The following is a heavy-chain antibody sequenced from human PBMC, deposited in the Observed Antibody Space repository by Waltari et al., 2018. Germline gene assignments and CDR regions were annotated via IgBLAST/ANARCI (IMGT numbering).Heavy chain of an antibody. J-gene: IGHJ4*02. CDR3: ASGVGATIYYFDY. Sequence: QVQLQESGPGLVKPSETLSLPCTVPGGSISSYYWSWIRQPPGKGLEWIGYIYYSGSTNYNPSLKSRVTISVDTSKNQFSLKLSSVTAADTAVYYCASGVGATIYYFDYWGQGTLVTVSS. CDR2: IYYSGST. CDR1: GGSISSYY. D-gene: IGHD1-26*01. V-gene: IGHV4-59*01.